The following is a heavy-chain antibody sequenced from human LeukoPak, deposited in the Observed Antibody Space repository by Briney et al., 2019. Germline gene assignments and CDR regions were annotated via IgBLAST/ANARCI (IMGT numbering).Heavy chain of an antibody. J-gene: IGHJ1*01. D-gene: IGHD5-24*01. Sequence: SETLSLTCTVSSTSLTTYYWSWIRQPPGKGLEWIGYVTDAGFATYNPSLKSRVTLSVDTSTNQFSLGLRSVTAADTAMYYCARTTRVAPDGRAEYFQHWGQGTLVIVSS. CDR1: STSLTTYY. CDR2: VTDAGFA. CDR3: ARTTRVAPDGRAEYFQH. V-gene: IGHV4-59*01.